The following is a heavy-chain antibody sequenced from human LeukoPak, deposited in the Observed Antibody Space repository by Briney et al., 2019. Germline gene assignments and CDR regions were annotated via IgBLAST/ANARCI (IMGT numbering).Heavy chain of an antibody. D-gene: IGHD2-15*01. CDR3: AKSGLNRFDY. J-gene: IGHJ4*02. CDR2: ISGSGSGGGT. V-gene: IGHV3-23*01. Sequence: GWSLRLSCTASVFTFSNYAMSWVRQAPGKGLEGVSNISGSGSGGGTYYADSVKGRFTISRDNSKNTLYLQMNSLRAEDTAVYYCAKSGLNRFDYWGQGTLVTVSS. CDR1: VFTFSNYA.